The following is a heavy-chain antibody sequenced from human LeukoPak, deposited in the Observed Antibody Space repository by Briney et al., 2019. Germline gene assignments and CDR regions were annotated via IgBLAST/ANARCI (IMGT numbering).Heavy chain of an antibody. CDR2: INHSGST. J-gene: IGHJ5*02. V-gene: IGHV4-34*01. CDR1: GGSFSGYY. D-gene: IGHD3-9*01. Sequence: SETLSLTCAVYGGSFSGYYWSWIRQPPRKGLEWIGEINHSGSTNYNPSLKSRVTISVDTSKNQFSLKLSSVTAADTAVYYCARGGGHFDWLFPAYRFDPWGQGTLVTVSS. CDR3: ARGGGHFDWLFPAYRFDP.